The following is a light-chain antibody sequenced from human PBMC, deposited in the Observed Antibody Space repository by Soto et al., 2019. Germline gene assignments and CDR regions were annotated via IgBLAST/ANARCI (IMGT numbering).Light chain of an antibody. CDR3: QQSYSSSASI. J-gene: IGKJ2*02. Sequence: DIQMTQSPSSLSASVGDRVTITCRASQSIDTFLNWYQHKPGKAPKLLIYDASTLQSGVPSRFSGSGSGRDFTLTITRLQREDFATYYCQQSYSSSASIFGQGTQLEIK. V-gene: IGKV1-39*01. CDR1: QSIDTF. CDR2: DAS.